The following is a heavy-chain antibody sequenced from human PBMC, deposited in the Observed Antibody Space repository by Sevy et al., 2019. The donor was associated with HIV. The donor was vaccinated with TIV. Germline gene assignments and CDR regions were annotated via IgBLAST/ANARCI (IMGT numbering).Heavy chain of an antibody. CDR3: AKAYYYDSSGYYFSDY. V-gene: IGHV3-23*01. Sequence: GGSLRLSCAASGFTFSSYAMIWVRQAPGKGLEWVSAISGSGGSTYYADSVKGRFTISRDNSKNTLYLQMNSLRAEDTAVYYCAKAYYYDSSGYYFSDYWGQGTLVTVSS. D-gene: IGHD3-22*01. J-gene: IGHJ4*02. CDR1: GFTFSSYA. CDR2: ISGSGGST.